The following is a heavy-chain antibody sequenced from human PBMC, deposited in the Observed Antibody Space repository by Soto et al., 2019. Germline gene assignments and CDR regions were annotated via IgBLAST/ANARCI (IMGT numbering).Heavy chain of an antibody. V-gene: IGHV4-59*08. CDR3: ARLLEYSSPRLPIRWFDP. CDR1: GGSISSYY. Sequence: SETLSLTCTVSGGSISSYYWSWIRQPPGKGLEWIGYIYYSGSTNYNPSLKSRVSISVDTSKNQFSLKLSSVTAADTAVYYCARLLEYSSPRLPIRWFDPWGQGTLVTVSS. D-gene: IGHD6-6*01. J-gene: IGHJ5*02. CDR2: IYYSGST.